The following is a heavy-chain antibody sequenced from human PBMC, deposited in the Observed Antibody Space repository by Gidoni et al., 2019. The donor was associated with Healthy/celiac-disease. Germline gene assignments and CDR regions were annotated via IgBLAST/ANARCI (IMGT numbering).Heavy chain of an antibody. D-gene: IGHD6-13*01. V-gene: IGHV4-39*07. CDR1: GGSISSSSYY. Sequence: QLQLQESGPGLVKPSEPLYLTCTVSGGSISSSSYYWGWIRQPPGKGLEWFGSIYYSGSTYYNPSLKSRVTISVDTSKNQFSLKLSSVTAADTAVYYCARDRKAAAGREGFDYWGQGTLVTVSS. CDR2: IYYSGST. J-gene: IGHJ4*02. CDR3: ARDRKAAAGREGFDY.